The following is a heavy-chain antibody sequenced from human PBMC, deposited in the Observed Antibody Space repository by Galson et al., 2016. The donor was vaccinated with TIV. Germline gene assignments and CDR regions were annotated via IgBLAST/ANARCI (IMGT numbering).Heavy chain of an antibody. CDR1: GFSLGTSGMC. J-gene: IGHJ4*02. D-gene: IGHD6-13*01. Sequence: PALVKPTQTLTLTCTFSGFSLGTSGMCVSWVRQPPGKALEWLARIDWDDDKYYSTSLKTRLTIPKDTSKNKVVLMVTDVDPMDTATYFCARTRSAAAGGLDFWCQGTLVTVSS. CDR2: IDWDDDK. V-gene: IGHV2-70*11. CDR3: ARTRSAAAGGLDF.